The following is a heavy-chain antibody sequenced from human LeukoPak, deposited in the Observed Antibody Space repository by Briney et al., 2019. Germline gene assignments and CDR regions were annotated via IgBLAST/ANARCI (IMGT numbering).Heavy chain of an antibody. D-gene: IGHD2-8*01. CDR2: IIPIFGTA. CDR3: ARVEFGVYAIYYFDY. J-gene: IGHJ4*02. Sequence: APVKVSCKASGGTFSSYAISWVRPAPGQGLEWMGGIIPIFGTANYAQKFQGRVTITADKSTSTAYMGLSSLRSEDTAVYYCARVEFGVYAIYYFDYWGQGTLVTVSS. CDR1: GGTFSSYA. V-gene: IGHV1-69*06.